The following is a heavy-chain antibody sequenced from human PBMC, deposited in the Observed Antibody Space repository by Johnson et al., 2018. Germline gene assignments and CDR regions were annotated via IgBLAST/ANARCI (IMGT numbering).Heavy chain of an antibody. CDR1: GGFITNYY. V-gene: IGHV4-59*01. Sequence: QVQLQESGPGLVKPSETLSLTCTVSGGFITNYYWSWIRQPPGKGLEWIGYVYYSGSATYNPSLESRVTISVDLSKKQFSLKLTSVTAADTAVYFCAREDSDSPYYYYYGMDVGGQGTTVTVSS. D-gene: IGHD3-10*01. CDR2: VYYSGSA. J-gene: IGHJ6*02. CDR3: AREDSDSPYYYYYGMDV.